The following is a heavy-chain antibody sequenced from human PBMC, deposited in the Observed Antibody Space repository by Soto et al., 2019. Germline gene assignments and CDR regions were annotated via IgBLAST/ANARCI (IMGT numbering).Heavy chain of an antibody. V-gene: IGHV3-48*02. D-gene: IGHD6-19*01. Sequence: EVQLVESGGGLVQPGGSLRLSCAASGFTFSSFTMNWVRQAPGKGLEWVSYIGSSGITRYHADSVKGRFTVSRDNARNSLDVQMNSQRDEDTDLYYCARHGSSGYHRYRLGSNDVFDVWGQGTMVTVSP. J-gene: IGHJ3*01. CDR3: ARHGSSGYHRYRLGSNDVFDV. CDR2: IGSSGITR. CDR1: GFTFSSFT.